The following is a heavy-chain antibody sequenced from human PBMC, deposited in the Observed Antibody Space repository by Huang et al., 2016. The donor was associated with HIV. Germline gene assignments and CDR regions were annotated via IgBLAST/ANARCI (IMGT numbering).Heavy chain of an antibody. CDR2: INPSGST. CDR1: GGSFSGYY. CDR3: ARERMMSWLDDHDAFDI. D-gene: IGHD1-1*01. J-gene: IGHJ3*02. V-gene: IGHV4-34*01. Sequence: QVQLQQWGAGLLKPSETLSLTCAVYGGSFSGYYWRWIRQSPGKGLEWSWEINPSGSTNYHPSHKTRLTSSVDTSKNQFALKLSSVTAADTAVYYCARERMMSWLDDHDAFDIWGQGTMVTVSS.